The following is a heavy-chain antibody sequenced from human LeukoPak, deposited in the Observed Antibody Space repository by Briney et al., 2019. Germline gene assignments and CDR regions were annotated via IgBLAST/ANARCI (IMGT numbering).Heavy chain of an antibody. CDR2: INHSGST. J-gene: IGHJ4*02. CDR1: GGSFSGYY. D-gene: IGHD6-13*01. Sequence: PETLSLTCAAYGGSFSGYYWSWIRQPPGKGLEWIGEINHSGSTNYNPSLKSRVTISVDTSKNQFSLKLSSVTAADTAVYYCARGAAATYWGQGTLVTVSS. V-gene: IGHV4-34*01. CDR3: ARGAAATY.